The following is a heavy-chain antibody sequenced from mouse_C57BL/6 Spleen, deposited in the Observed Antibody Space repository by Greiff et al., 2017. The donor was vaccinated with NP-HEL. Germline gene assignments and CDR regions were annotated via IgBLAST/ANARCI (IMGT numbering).Heavy chain of an antibody. CDR3: ARGYYYWDFDY. V-gene: IGHV1-55*01. CDR1: GYTFTSYW. J-gene: IGHJ2*01. CDR2: IYPGSGST. D-gene: IGHD1-1*01. Sequence: QVQLKESGAELVKPGASVKMSCKASGYTFTSYWITWVKQRPGQGLEWIGDIYPGSGSTNYNEKFKSKATLTVDTSSSTAYMQLSSLTSEDSAVYYCARGYYYWDFDYWGQGTTLTVSS.